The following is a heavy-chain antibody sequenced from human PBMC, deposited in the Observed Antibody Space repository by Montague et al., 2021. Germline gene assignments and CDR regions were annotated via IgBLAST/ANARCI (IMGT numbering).Heavy chain of an antibody. CDR3: AVGSESAWELLHH. J-gene: IGHJ5*02. CDR1: GDSISSKCF. D-gene: IGHD1-26*01. CDR2: IYHGTT. V-gene: IGHV4-4*02. Sequence: SETLSLTCTVSGDSISSKCFCSGVRQPLGKGLEWIGEIYHGTTSYSPSLKGRLTVSMDTSKNQFSLKLSSVTAADTAIYYCAVGSESAWELLHHWGQGILVTVSS.